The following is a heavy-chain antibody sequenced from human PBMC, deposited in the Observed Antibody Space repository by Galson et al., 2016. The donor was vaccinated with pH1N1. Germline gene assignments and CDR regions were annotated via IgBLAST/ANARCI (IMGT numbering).Heavy chain of an antibody. J-gene: IGHJ4*02. D-gene: IGHD2/OR15-2a*01. CDR2: IYPGDSET. CDR1: GYTFTTYW. Sequence: SGAEVKKPGESLKISCQASGYTFTTYWIGWVRQMPGKGLEWMEIIYPGDSETKYSPSFEGQVTFSVDKSKNTAYLHWSSLKASDTAIYYCARRSTELGLDYWGQGVLVTVSS. V-gene: IGHV5-51*03. CDR3: ARRSTELGLDY.